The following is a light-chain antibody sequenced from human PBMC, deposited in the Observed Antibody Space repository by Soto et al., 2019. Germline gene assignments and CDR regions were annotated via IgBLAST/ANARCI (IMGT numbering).Light chain of an antibody. CDR1: QSVSSN. CDR3: QKYNKWPLK. CDR2: AVS. Sequence: EIMMTQSPGTLSASPGERATLSCRSSQSVSSNLAWYQQKPGQTPRLLIYAVSTRATGIPARFSGSGSGTAFTLTISNLQSEDLAVYYCQKYNKWPLKFGQGTKVELK. J-gene: IGKJ1*01. V-gene: IGKV3-15*01.